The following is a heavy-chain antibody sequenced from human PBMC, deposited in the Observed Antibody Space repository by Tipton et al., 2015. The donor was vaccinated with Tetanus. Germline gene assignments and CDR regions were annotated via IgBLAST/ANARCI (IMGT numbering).Heavy chain of an antibody. V-gene: IGHV4-61*01. CDR1: GGSVSSGSYY. D-gene: IGHD3-3*01. J-gene: IGHJ4*02. Sequence: LRLSCTVFGGSVSSGSYYWAWIRQPPGKGLEYIGYILYGASTHYNPSLKSRVTVSADPSQNQFSLKLTSVTAADTAVYYCARIHDFLSGHFDFWGQGAPVTVSS. CDR2: ILYGAST. CDR3: ARIHDFLSGHFDF.